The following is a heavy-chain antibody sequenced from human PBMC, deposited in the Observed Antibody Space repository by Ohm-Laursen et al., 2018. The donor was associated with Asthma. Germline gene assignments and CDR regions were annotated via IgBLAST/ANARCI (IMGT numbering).Heavy chain of an antibody. CDR2: IHPNNGDT. Sequence: ASVKVSCKASGYTFTSYAMNWVRQAPGQGLEWMGRIHPNNGDTTYAQNFRGRVTFTRDTSIRIAYMELTSLSSDDTAVYFCSRDLGHISNWYTEYFQYWGQGTLVTVSS. J-gene: IGHJ1*01. CDR3: SRDLGHISNWYTEYFQY. D-gene: IGHD6-13*01. CDR1: GYTFTSYA. V-gene: IGHV1-2*06.